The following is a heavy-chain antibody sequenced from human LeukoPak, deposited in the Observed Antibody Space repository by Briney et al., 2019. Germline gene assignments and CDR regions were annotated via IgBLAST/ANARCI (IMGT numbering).Heavy chain of an antibody. Sequence: PGESLQISCQGSGYSFTNDWIGWVRQLPGKGLEWMGTVYPGDSRTTYSPSFEGQVTISADKSVNIAYLQWSSLKASDTAVYYCARLRYFDITHYFDYWGQGTLVTVSS. J-gene: IGHJ4*02. CDR2: VYPGDSRT. CDR1: GYSFTNDW. V-gene: IGHV5-51*01. CDR3: ARLRYFDITHYFDY. D-gene: IGHD3-9*01.